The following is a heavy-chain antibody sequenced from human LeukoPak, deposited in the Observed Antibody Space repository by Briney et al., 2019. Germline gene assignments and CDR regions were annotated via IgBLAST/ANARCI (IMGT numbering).Heavy chain of an antibody. J-gene: IGHJ4*02. D-gene: IGHD1-26*01. Sequence: SEALCLTCTVSGGSIRSYGWGWVRQPPGKGLEWMGRIYSTGATSYNPSLKTRLTMSIDTSTNQLSPRLTSVLGADTAAYSCARQGYTASYYCLDYWSQGSLVTVCS. CDR3: ARQGYTASYYCLDY. CDR1: GGSIRSYG. CDR2: IYSTGAT. V-gene: IGHV4-4*07.